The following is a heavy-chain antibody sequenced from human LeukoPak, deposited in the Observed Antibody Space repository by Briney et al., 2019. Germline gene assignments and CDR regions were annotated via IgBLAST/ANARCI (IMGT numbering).Heavy chain of an antibody. Sequence: PGGSLRLSCAASGFTFSSYAMSWVRQAPGKGLEWVSSISSSSSYIYYADSVKGRFTTSRDNAKNSLYLQMNSLRAEDTAVYYCARDSGYETSLDYWGQGTLVTVSS. CDR2: ISSSSSYI. CDR1: GFTFSSYA. D-gene: IGHD5-12*01. J-gene: IGHJ4*02. CDR3: ARDSGYETSLDY. V-gene: IGHV3-21*01.